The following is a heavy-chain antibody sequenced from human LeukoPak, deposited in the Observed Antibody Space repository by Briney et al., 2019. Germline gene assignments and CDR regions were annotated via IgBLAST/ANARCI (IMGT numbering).Heavy chain of an antibody. CDR3: SWGSSNNYYGMDV. CDR1: GFTFSSYG. D-gene: IGHD3-16*01. J-gene: IGHJ6*02. CDR2: ISYDGSNK. V-gene: IGHV3-30*03. Sequence: GGSLRLSCAASGFTFSSYGMHWDRQAPGKGLEWVAVISYDGSNKYYADSVKGRFTISRDNSKNTLYLQMNSLRAEDTAVYYCSWGSSNNYYGMDVWGQGTTVTVSS.